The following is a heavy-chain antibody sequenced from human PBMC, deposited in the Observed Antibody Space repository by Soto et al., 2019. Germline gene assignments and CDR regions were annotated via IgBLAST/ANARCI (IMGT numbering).Heavy chain of an antibody. D-gene: IGHD2-2*01. Sequence: GGSLRLSCAASGFTFSSYWMHWVRQAPGKGLVWVSRINSDGSSTSYADSVKGRFTISRDNAKNTLYLQMNSLRAEDTAVYYCARIGPAAIPYYYYYMDVWGKGTTVTVSS. V-gene: IGHV3-74*01. CDR3: ARIGPAAIPYYYYYMDV. CDR2: INSDGSST. J-gene: IGHJ6*03. CDR1: GFTFSSYW.